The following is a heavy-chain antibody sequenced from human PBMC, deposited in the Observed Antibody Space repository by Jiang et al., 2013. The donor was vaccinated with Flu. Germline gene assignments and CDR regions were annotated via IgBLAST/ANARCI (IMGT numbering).Heavy chain of an antibody. Sequence: LLKPSETLSLTCAVYGGSFSAYNYWSWIRQSPGKGLEWIGEINHTGSTNYNPSLKSRVTLSVDTSKNQFSLNLNSVTAADTGVYYCARTTVVRLFDFWGQGTLVTVSS. V-gene: IGHV4-34*01. CDR2: INHTGST. D-gene: IGHD4-23*01. CDR3: ARTTVVRLFDF. J-gene: IGHJ4*02. CDR1: GGSFSAYNY.